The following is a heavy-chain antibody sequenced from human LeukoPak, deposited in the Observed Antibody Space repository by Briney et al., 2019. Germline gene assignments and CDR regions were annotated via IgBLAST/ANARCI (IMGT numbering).Heavy chain of an antibody. CDR3: ARSGSTLEAGLDY. CDR2: INPSGGST. Sequence: GASVKVSCKASGYTFTGYYMHWVRQAPGQGLEWMGIINPSGGSTGYAQKFQGRVTMTRDTSTSTVYMELSSLRSEDTAVYYCARSGSTLEAGLDYWGQGTLVTVSS. J-gene: IGHJ4*02. CDR1: GYTFTGYY. V-gene: IGHV1-46*03. D-gene: IGHD1-1*01.